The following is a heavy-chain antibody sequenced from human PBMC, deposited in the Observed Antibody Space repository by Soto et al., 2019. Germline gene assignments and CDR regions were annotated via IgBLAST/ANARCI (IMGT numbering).Heavy chain of an antibody. CDR3: PRPLLRNNYNWVSFDL. V-gene: IGHV3-30-3*01. CDR2: ISYDGSNN. D-gene: IGHD3-16*01. CDR1: GFTFSSYA. J-gene: IGHJ2*01. Sequence: QVQLVESGGGVVQPGRSLRLSCAASGFTFSSYAMHWVRQAPGKGLEWVAVISYDGSNNYYADSVKGRFTISRDNSKHTLYLQMTSLRPVDTALYYCPRPLLRNNYNWVSFDLWGRGTLLTVSS.